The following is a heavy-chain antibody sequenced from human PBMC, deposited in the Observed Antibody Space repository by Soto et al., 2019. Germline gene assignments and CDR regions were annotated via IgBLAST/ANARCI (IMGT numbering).Heavy chain of an antibody. CDR2: TIPIFGTA. D-gene: IGHD6-6*01. CDR3: ARGGSSTFRGMDV. J-gene: IGHJ6*02. Sequence: SVKVSCKASGGTFSSYAISWVRQAPGQGLEWMGGTIPIFGTANYAQKFQGRVTITADESTSTAYMELSSLRSEDTAVYYCARGGSSTFRGMDVWGQGTTVTVSS. V-gene: IGHV1-69*13. CDR1: GGTFSSYA.